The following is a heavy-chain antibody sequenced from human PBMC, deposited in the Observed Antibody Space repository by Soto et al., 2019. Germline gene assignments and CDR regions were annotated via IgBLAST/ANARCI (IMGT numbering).Heavy chain of an antibody. CDR3: ARDPRENYFDY. Sequence: QVQLVESGGGLVKPGGSLRLSCGASGFNFSDYYMSCIRQAPGKVLEWVSYISSSGSTIYYADSVKGRFTISRDNAKNAVYLQMNSLRAEDTAVYYCARDPRENYFDYWGQGTLVTVSS. J-gene: IGHJ4*02. V-gene: IGHV3-11*01. CDR1: GFNFSDYY. CDR2: ISSSGSTI.